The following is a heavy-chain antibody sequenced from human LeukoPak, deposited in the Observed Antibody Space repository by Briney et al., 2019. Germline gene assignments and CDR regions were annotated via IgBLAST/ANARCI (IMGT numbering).Heavy chain of an antibody. CDR1: GGSISSYY. CDR3: ARDGIQYGDAFDI. CDR2: IYYSGST. V-gene: IGHV4-59*01. Sequence: SETLSLTCTVSGGSISSYYWSWIRQPPGKGPEWIGYIYYSGSTNYNPSLKSRVTISVDTSKNQFSLKLSSVTAADTAVYYCARDGIQYGDAFDIWGQGTMVTVST. J-gene: IGHJ3*02. D-gene: IGHD5-18*01.